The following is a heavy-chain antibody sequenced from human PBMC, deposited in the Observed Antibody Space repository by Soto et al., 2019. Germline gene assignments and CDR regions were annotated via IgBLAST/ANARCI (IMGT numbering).Heavy chain of an antibody. D-gene: IGHD4-17*01. Sequence: SETLSLTCTVSGGSISSYYWSWIRQPPGKGLEWIGYIYYSGSTNYNPSLKSRVTISVDTSKNQFSLKLSSVTAADTAVYYCARSDTTGYGMDVWGQGTTVTVSS. CDR2: IYYSGST. J-gene: IGHJ6*02. CDR3: ARSDTTGYGMDV. V-gene: IGHV4-59*01. CDR1: GGSISSYY.